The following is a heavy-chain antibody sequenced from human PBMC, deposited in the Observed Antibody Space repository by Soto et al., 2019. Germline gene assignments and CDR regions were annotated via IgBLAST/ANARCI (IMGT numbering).Heavy chain of an antibody. CDR2: INHSGST. Sequence: PSETLSLTCAVYGGSFSGYYWSWIRQPPGKGLEWIGEINHSGSTNYNPSLKSRVTISVDTSKNQFSLKLSSVTAADTAVYYCARHPREALGGKRNRITMVRGGPRRPYGMDVWGQGTTVTVSS. D-gene: IGHD3-10*01. V-gene: IGHV4-34*01. CDR1: GGSFSGYY. CDR3: ARHPREALGGKRNRITMVRGGPRRPYGMDV. J-gene: IGHJ6*02.